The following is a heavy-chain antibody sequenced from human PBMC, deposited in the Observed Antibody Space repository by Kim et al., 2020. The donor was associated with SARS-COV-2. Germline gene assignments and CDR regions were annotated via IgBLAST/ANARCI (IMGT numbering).Heavy chain of an antibody. Sequence: ASVKVSCKVSGYTLTELSMHWVRQAPGKGLEWMGGFDPEDGETIYAQKFQGRVTMTEDTSTDTAYMELSSLRSEDTAVYYCATWRSSWDRSDAFDIWGQGTMVTVSS. CDR3: ATWRSSWDRSDAFDI. CDR2: FDPEDGET. J-gene: IGHJ3*02. CDR1: GYTLTELS. V-gene: IGHV1-24*01. D-gene: IGHD6-13*01.